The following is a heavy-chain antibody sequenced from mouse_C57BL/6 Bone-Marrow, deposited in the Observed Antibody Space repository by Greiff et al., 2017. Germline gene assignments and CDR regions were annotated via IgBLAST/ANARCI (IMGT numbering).Heavy chain of an antibody. CDR3: ARRAFPTVVARGYYYAMDY. J-gene: IGHJ4*01. CDR2: IYPGDGDT. V-gene: IGHV1-82*01. Sequence: QVQLQQSGPELVKPGASVKISCKASGYAFSSSWMNWVKQRPGKGLEWIGRIYPGDGDTNYHGKFKGKATLTADKSSSTAYMQLSSLASEDSAVYFWARRAFPTVVARGYYYAMDYWGRGTSVTVSA. CDR1: GYAFSSSW. D-gene: IGHD1-1*01.